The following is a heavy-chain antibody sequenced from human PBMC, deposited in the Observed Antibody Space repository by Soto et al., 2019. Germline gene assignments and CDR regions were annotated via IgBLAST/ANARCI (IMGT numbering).Heavy chain of an antibody. Sequence: SGPTLVNPTQTLTLTCTFSGFSLSTSELGVGWIRQPPGKALEWLALLYWDDDKRYNPSLKSRLTITKDTSKNRVVLTLTNMDPVDTATYYCARIQTSYDVLTGYVVYYGMDVWGQGTTVTVSS. V-gene: IGHV2-5*02. CDR1: GFSLSTSELG. D-gene: IGHD3-9*01. J-gene: IGHJ6*02. CDR2: LYWDDDK. CDR3: ARIQTSYDVLTGYVVYYGMDV.